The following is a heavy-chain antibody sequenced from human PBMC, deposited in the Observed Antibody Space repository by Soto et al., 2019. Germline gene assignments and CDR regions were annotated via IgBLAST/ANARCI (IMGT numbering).Heavy chain of an antibody. V-gene: IGHV2-5*02. CDR2: IYWDDDK. CDR3: ARDNGYGHFDS. J-gene: IGHJ4*02. D-gene: IGHD5-12*01. Sequence: SGPTLVNPTQTLTLTCTFSGFSLSTSRVAVGWIRQPPGKALEWLAHIYWDDDKRYSPSLKSRLTITKDTSKNQVVLTMTNMDPVDTAVYYCARDNGYGHFDSWGQGTLVTVSS. CDR1: GFSLSTSRVA.